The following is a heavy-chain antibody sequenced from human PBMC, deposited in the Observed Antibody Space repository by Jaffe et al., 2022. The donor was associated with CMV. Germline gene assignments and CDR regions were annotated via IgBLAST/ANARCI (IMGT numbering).Heavy chain of an antibody. CDR2: IKSKTDGGTT. V-gene: IGHV3-15*01. J-gene: IGHJ6*03. D-gene: IGHD3-22*01. CDR1: GFTFSNAW. Sequence: EVQLVESGGGLVKPGGSLRLSCAASGFTFSNAWMSWVRQAPGKGLEWVGRIKSKTDGGTTDYAAPVKGRFTISRDDSKNTLYLQMNSLKTEDTAVYYCRGGGWLHFYYMDVWGKGTTVTVSS. CDR3: RGGGWLHFYYMDV.